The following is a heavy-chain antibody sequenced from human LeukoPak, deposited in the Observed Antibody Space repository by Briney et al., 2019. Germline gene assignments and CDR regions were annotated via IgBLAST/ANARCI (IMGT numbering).Heavy chain of an antibody. J-gene: IGHJ6*03. CDR1: GYTFTSYG. V-gene: IGHV1-69*13. CDR3: ARHYGDYYYYMDV. CDR2: IIPIFGTA. D-gene: IGHD4-17*01. Sequence: AASVKVSCKASGYTFTSYGISWVRQAPGQGLEWMGGIIPIFGTANYAQKFQGRVTITADESTSTAYMELSSLRSEDTAVYYCARHYGDYYYYMDVWGKGTTVTISS.